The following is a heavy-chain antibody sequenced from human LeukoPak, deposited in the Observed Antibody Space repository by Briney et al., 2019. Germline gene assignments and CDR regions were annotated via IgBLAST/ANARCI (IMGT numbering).Heavy chain of an antibody. CDR3: ASSPYDSSGYTR. J-gene: IGHJ4*02. CDR1: GYTFTGYY. D-gene: IGHD3-22*01. V-gene: IGHV1-2*02. CDR2: INPNSGGT. Sequence: ASVKVSCKASGYTFTGYYMHWLRQAPGQGLEWMGWINPNSGGTNYAQKFQGRVTMTRDTSISTAYMELSRLRSDDTAVYYCASSPYDSSGYTRWGQGTLVTVSS.